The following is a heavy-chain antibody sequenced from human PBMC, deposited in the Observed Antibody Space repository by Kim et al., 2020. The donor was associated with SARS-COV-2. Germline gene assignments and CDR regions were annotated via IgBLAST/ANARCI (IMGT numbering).Heavy chain of an antibody. CDR2: MNPNSCNT. Sequence: ASVKVSCKASGYTFTRYDINWVRQATGQGLEWMGWMNPNSCNTGYAQKFQGRVTMTRNTSIRTAYMELSSLRSEDTAGYYCARVSARDFWSGYYIPRGYYYYYYGMDVWGQGTTVTVSS. D-gene: IGHD3-3*01. J-gene: IGHJ6*02. CDR3: ARVSARDFWSGYYIPRGYYYYYYGMDV. CDR1: GYTFTRYD. V-gene: IGHV1-8*01.